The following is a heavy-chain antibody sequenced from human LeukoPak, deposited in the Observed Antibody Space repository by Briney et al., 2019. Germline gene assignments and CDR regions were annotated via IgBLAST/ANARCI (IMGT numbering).Heavy chain of an antibody. CDR2: INPGDSET. V-gene: IGHV5-51*01. Sequence: GESLKISCNGSGYSFTSYWIVWVRQMPGRGLEWMGIINPGDSETIYSPSFHGQVTISADKSISTAYLQWSSPKASDTAMYYCARRGYGSGTYYFDSWGQGTLVTVSS. D-gene: IGHD3-10*01. CDR1: GYSFTSYW. CDR3: ARRGYGSGTYYFDS. J-gene: IGHJ4*02.